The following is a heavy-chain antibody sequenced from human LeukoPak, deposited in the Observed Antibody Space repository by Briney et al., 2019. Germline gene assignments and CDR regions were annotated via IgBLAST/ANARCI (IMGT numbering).Heavy chain of an antibody. CDR2: INPNSGDT. CDR3: ARGPNTGAFDY. V-gene: IGHV1-2*02. CDR1: GYTFSDYY. J-gene: IGHJ4*02. D-gene: IGHD7-27*01. Sequence: GASVKVSCKASGYTFSDYYMHWMRQAPGQGLEWMGWINPNSGDTNYAQKFKGRVTMTRDTSISTAYMELSSLTSDDTAVYYCARGPNTGAFDYWGQGTLVTVSS.